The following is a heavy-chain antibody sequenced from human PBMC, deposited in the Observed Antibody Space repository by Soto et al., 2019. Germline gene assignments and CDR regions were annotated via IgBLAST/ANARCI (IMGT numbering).Heavy chain of an antibody. Sequence: YGPTMVNPTTPLTVTCTFSGFSLSTSGVGVGWIRQPPGKALEWLALIYWDDDKRYSPSLKSRVTIPKDTSKNQVVPTMTNMDPVDTAKSYCAHTQFKYCGGLCYLDYWGQGT. CDR3: AHTQFKYCGGLCYLDY. J-gene: IGHJ4*02. D-gene: IGHD2-21*01. V-gene: IGHV2-5*02. CDR1: GFSLSTSGVG. CDR2: IYWDDDK.